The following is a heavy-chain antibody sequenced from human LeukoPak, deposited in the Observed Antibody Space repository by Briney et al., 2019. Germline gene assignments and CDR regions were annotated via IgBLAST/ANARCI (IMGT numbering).Heavy chain of an antibody. J-gene: IGHJ6*03. V-gene: IGHV4-59*12. CDR2: IYYSGST. Sequence: SETLSLTCTVSGGSISSYYWSWIRQPPGKGLEWIGYIYYSGSTNYNPSLKSRVTISVDTSKNQFSLKLSSVTAADTAVYYCARGRHMDVWGKGTTVTVSS. CDR1: GGSISSYY. CDR3: ARGRHMDV.